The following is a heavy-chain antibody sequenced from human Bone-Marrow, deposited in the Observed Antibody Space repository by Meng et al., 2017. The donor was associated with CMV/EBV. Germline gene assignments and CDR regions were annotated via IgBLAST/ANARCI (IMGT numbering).Heavy chain of an antibody. CDR3: AGTPIAAAGLFDY. V-gene: IGHV4-30-4*08. CDR2: IYYSGST. D-gene: IGHD6-13*01. Sequence: QVPLQESVPGLVNPSQTLSLTCTFSGGSISSGDYYWSWIRQPPGKGLEWIGYIYYSGSTYYNPSLKSRVTISVDTSKNQFSLKLSSVTAADTAVYYCAGTPIAAAGLFDYWGQGTLVTVSS. CDR1: GGSISSGDYY. J-gene: IGHJ4*02.